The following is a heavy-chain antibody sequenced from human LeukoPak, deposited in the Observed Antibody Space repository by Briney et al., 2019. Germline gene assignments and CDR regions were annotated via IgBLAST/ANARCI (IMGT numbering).Heavy chain of an antibody. J-gene: IGHJ4*02. CDR2: ISSGDRT. CDR1: GFTFSSYA. V-gene: IGHV3-23*01. CDR3: AKDATASPYFHWFDN. D-gene: IGHD3-9*01. Sequence: GGSLRLSCAASGFTFSSYAMNWVRPAPGKGLEWVAGISSGDRTFHAESMKGRFTISRDKSKDTLYLQMNSLRAEDTAVYYCAKDATASPYFHWFDNWGQGTQVIVSS.